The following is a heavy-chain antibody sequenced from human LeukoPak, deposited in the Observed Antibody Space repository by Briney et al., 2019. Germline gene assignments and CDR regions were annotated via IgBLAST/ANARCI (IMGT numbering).Heavy chain of an antibody. CDR1: GYTFTSYG. CDR2: ISAYNGNT. Sequence: ASVTVSCTASGYTFTSYGISWVRQAPGQGLEWMGWISAYNGNTNYAQKLQGRVTMTTDTSTSTAYMELRSLRSDDTAVYYCARDLCTNGVCLPMDVWGQGTTVTVSS. CDR3: ARDLCTNGVCLPMDV. D-gene: IGHD2-8*01. J-gene: IGHJ6*02. V-gene: IGHV1-18*01.